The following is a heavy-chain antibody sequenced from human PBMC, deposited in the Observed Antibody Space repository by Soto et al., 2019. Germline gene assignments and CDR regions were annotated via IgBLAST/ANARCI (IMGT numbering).Heavy chain of an antibody. D-gene: IGHD3-9*01. CDR1: GFIFSDFG. Sequence: PGGSLTLSCAASGFIFSDFGMSWVRQAPGKGLEWVAVTSFDGSHEYYAASAKGRFTISRDNSKNMLLLQMDNVRAEDTAVYYCAKSTSNARAYEVLAGYSGYFDSWGLGTLVTFSS. V-gene: IGHV3-30*18. CDR3: AKSTSNARAYEVLAGYSGYFDS. CDR2: TSFDGSHE. J-gene: IGHJ4*02.